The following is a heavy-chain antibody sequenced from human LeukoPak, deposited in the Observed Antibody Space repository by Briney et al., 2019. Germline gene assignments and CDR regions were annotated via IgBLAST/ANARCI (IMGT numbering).Heavy chain of an antibody. CDR3: ARDRAAKARVGGMDV. J-gene: IGHJ6*02. D-gene: IGHD6-13*01. V-gene: IGHV3-23*01. CDR2: ISGSGGST. Sequence: GGSLRLSCAASGFTFSSYAMSWVRQAPGKGLEWVSAISGSGGSTYDADSVKGRFTISRDNAKNSLYLQMNSLRADDTAIYYCARDRAAKARVGGMDVWGQGTTVIVSS. CDR1: GFTFSSYA.